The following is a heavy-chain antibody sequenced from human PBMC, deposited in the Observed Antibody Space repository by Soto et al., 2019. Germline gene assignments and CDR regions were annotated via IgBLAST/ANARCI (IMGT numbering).Heavy chain of an antibody. CDR2: INWNGGST. Sequence: EVQLVESGGGVVRPGASLRLSCAASGFAFVDYGMSWVRQAPGKGLEWVSGINWNGGSTGYADSVKGRFTISRDNAKNSLYLQMNSLRAEDTALYYCARGSGDSSGYYYFDYWGQGTLVTVSS. J-gene: IGHJ4*02. CDR3: ARGSGDSSGYYYFDY. D-gene: IGHD3-22*01. V-gene: IGHV3-20*04. CDR1: GFAFVDYG.